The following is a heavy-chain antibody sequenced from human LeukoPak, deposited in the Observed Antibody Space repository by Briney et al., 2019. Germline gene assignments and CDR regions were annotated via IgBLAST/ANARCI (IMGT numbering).Heavy chain of an antibody. CDR2: FDPEDGET. J-gene: IGHJ4*02. Sequence: ASVEVSCKVSGYTLTELSMHWVRQAPGKGLEWMGGFDPEDGETIYAQKFQGRVTMTEDTSTDTAYMELSSLRSEDTAVYYCATLTDYYDSSGLDYWGQGTLVTVSS. CDR3: ATLTDYYDSSGLDY. CDR1: GYTLTELS. D-gene: IGHD3-22*01. V-gene: IGHV1-24*01.